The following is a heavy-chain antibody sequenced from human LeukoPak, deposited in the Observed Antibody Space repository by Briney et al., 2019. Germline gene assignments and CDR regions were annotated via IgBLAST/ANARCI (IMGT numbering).Heavy chain of an antibody. D-gene: IGHD3-10*01. Sequence: ASVKVSCKASGGTFSSYAISWVRQAPGQGLEWMGGIIPIFGTANYAQKFQGRVTITTGESTSTAYMELSSLRSEDTAVYYCARISTGPYYYYMDVWGKGTTVTVSS. CDR3: ARISTGPYYYYMDV. V-gene: IGHV1-69*05. CDR2: IIPIFGTA. CDR1: GGTFSSYA. J-gene: IGHJ6*03.